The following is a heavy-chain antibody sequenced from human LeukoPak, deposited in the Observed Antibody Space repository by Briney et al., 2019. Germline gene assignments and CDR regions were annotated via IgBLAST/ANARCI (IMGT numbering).Heavy chain of an antibody. CDR3: AKRGGLPPLDYYYYYMDV. Sequence: GGSLRLSCAASGFTVSSNYMSWVRQAPGKGLEWVSAISGSGSTTYYAESVKGRFIISRDNSKNTLYLQMNSLRAEDTDVYYCAKRGGLPPLDYYYYYMDVWGKGTTVTVSS. CDR2: ISGSGSTT. J-gene: IGHJ6*03. CDR1: GFTVSSNY. V-gene: IGHV3-23*01. D-gene: IGHD2-21*02.